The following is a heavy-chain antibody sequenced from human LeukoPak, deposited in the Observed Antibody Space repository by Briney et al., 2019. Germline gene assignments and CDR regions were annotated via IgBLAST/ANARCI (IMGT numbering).Heavy chain of an antibody. Sequence: GGSLRLSCAASGFTFGRYAMNWVRQAPGKGLEWDSAISGSGGNTYYADSVKGRFTISRDNSKNTLYLQMNSLRAEDTAVYYCAKDYSSGLYFDYWGQGTLVTVSS. V-gene: IGHV3-23*01. CDR1: GFTFGRYA. J-gene: IGHJ4*02. CDR3: AKDYSSGLYFDY. CDR2: ISGSGGNT. D-gene: IGHD6-19*01.